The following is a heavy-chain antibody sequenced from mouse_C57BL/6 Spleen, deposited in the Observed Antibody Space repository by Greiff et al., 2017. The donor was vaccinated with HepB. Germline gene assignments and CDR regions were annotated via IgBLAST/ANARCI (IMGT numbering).Heavy chain of an antibody. V-gene: IGHV1-52*01. J-gene: IGHJ1*03. Sequence: QVQLQQPGAELVRPGSSVKLSCKASGYTFTSYWMHWVKQRPIQGLEWIANIDPSDSETHYNQKFKDKATLTVDKSSSSAYMQLSSLTSEDSAVYYCAREGHGNSHWYFDVWGTGTTVTVSS. CDR3: AREGHGNSHWYFDV. CDR2: IDPSDSET. D-gene: IGHD1-1*01. CDR1: GYTFTSYW.